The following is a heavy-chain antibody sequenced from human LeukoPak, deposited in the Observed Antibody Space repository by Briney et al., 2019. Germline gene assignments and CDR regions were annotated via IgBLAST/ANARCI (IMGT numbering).Heavy chain of an antibody. CDR3: AKQIYDFWSGDNFYFDY. D-gene: IGHD3-3*01. V-gene: IGHV3-30*02. J-gene: IGHJ4*02. CDR1: GFTFSSYG. CDR2: IRYDGSNK. Sequence: GGSLRLSCAASGFTFSSYGMHWVRQAPGKGLEWVAFIRYDGSNKYYADSVKGRFTISRDNSKNTLYLQMNSLRAEDTAVYYCAKQIYDFWSGDNFYFDYWGQGTLVTVSS.